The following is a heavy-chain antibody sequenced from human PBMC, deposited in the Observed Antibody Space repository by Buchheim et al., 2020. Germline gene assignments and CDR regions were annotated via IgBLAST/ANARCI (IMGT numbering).Heavy chain of an antibody. CDR2: IYYSGST. J-gene: IGHJ4*02. CDR1: GGSISSSSYY. V-gene: IGHV4-39*01. CDR3: ARHRIRGGLMVYAMLYYFDY. D-gene: IGHD2-8*01. Sequence: QLQLQESGPGLVKPSETLSLTCTVSGGSISSSSYYWGWIRQPPGKGLEWIGSIYYSGSTYYNPSLKSRVTISVDTSKNQFSLKLSSVTAADTAVYYCARHRIRGGLMVYAMLYYFDYWGQGTL.